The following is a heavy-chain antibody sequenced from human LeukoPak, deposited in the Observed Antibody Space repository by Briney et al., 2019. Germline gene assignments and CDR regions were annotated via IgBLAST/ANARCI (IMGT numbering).Heavy chain of an antibody. D-gene: IGHD3-22*01. CDR3: ARYADYYDSSGYYFDY. V-gene: IGHV4-59*01. CDR2: IYYSGST. CDR1: GGSISSYY. J-gene: IGHJ4*02. Sequence: SETLSLTCTVSGGSISSYYWSWIRQPPGKGLEWIGYIYYSGSTNYNPSLKSRVTISVDTSKNQFSLKLSSVTAADTAVYYCARYADYYDSSGYYFDYWGQGTLVTVSS.